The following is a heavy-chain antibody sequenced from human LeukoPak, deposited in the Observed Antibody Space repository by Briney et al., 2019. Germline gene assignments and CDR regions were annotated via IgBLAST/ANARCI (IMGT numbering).Heavy chain of an antibody. CDR3: AKDEDYYDSSGYYKY. CDR1: GFTFSRYV. J-gene: IGHJ4*02. D-gene: IGHD3-22*01. V-gene: IGHV3-23*01. CDR2: ISGSGDNT. Sequence: PGGSLRLSCAASGFTFSRYVMTWVRQAPGKGLEWVSAISGSGDNTYYADSVKGRITISRDNSKNTLYLQMNSLRAEDTAVYYCAKDEDYYDSSGYYKYWGQGTLVTVSS.